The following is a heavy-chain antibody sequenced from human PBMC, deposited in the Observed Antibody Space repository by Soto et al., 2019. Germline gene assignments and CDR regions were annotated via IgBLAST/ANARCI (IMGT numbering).Heavy chain of an antibody. D-gene: IGHD3-10*01. CDR2: ISYDGNVK. J-gene: IGHJ6*02. V-gene: IGHV3-30*18. CDR1: GFSFSNHG. Sequence: LRLSCAASGFSFSNHGMQWVRQAPGKGLEWVAVISYDGNVKYYTDSVKGRFTISRDNSQSTLFLQMDSLRPEDAAVYYCAKDLKVSGGFHGSLNYYYGMDVWGQGTTVTVSS. CDR3: AKDLKVSGGFHGSLNYYYGMDV.